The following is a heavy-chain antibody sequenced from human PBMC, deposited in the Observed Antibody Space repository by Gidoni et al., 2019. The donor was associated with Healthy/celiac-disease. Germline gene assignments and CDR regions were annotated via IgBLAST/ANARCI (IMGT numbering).Heavy chain of an antibody. Sequence: QVQRVQSGAAVKKHGSSVTVSCKAAGGTFSSYDSSWVRQAPGQWLEWMGGIIPIFGTANYAQKFQGRVTITADESTSTAYMELSSLRSEDTAVYYCAREGSQQLERGYFDYWGQGTLVTVSS. D-gene: IGHD6-13*01. J-gene: IGHJ4*02. V-gene: IGHV1-69*01. CDR2: IIPIFGTA. CDR1: GGTFSSYD. CDR3: AREGSQQLERGYFDY.